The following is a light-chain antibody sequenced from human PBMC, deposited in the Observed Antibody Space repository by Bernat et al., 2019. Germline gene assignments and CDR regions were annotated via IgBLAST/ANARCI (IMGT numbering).Light chain of an antibody. J-gene: IGKJ2*01. CDR3: QQDTPSPPYF. CDR2: TAS. V-gene: IGKV3-20*01. Sequence: ELVLTQSPDTLSLSPGERATLSCRASQSLISSYLAWYQQKPSQAPRLLIYTASTRATGIPDRFRGSGSGTDFSHAISRLEPEDFAVYYCQQDTPSPPYFFGQGTKLEIK. CDR1: QSLISSY.